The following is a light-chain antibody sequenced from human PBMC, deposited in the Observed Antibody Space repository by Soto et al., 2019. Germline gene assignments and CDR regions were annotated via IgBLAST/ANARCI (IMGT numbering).Light chain of an antibody. V-gene: IGKV1-5*03. CDR1: ESSGHW. J-gene: IGKJ2*01. Sequence: DIQMTQSPSTLSASVGDRITITCRPSESSGHWLAWYQQKPGKAPKVLIYGASSLESGVPSRFSGSGSGTEFTLTISSLQPDDFATYYCQQYNSYLYTFGQGTKLEIK. CDR2: GAS. CDR3: QQYNSYLYT.